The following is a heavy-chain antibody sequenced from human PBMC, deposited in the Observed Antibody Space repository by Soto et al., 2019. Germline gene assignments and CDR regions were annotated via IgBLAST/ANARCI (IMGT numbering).Heavy chain of an antibody. CDR3: ARPGSGYDILTGQYFYYYHAMDX. CDR1: GFIFSTYA. Sequence: PGGSLRLSCAASGFIFSTYAMHWVRQAPGKGLEWVSFISYDGSNKYYADSVKVRFTISIDNSNKTLYLQMSSLITEDTAVFYCARPGSGYDILTGQYFYYYHAMDXWGQGTTVTVS. CDR2: ISYDGSNK. D-gene: IGHD3-9*01. J-gene: IGHJ6*02. V-gene: IGHV3-30-3*01.